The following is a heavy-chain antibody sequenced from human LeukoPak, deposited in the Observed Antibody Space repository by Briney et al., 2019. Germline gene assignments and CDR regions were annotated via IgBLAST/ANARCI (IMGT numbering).Heavy chain of an antibody. D-gene: IGHD5-24*01. Sequence: SVKISCKASGGTFSSYAISWVRHAPGQGLEWMGGIIPIFGTANYAQKFQGRVTITADESTRTAYMELSSLRSEDTAVYYCAREGSRLQFFGWGEGTLVTVSS. V-gene: IGHV1-69*13. J-gene: IGHJ4*02. CDR3: AREGSRLQFFG. CDR1: GGTFSSYA. CDR2: IIPIFGTA.